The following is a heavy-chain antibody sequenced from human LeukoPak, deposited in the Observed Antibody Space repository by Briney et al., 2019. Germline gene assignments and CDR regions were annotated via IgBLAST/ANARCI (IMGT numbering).Heavy chain of an antibody. J-gene: IGHJ4*02. V-gene: IGHV3-30*02. CDR1: GFTFSSYG. Sequence: GGSLRLSCAASGFTFSSYGMHWVRQAPGKGLDWLAFIRYDGSNKYYADSVKGRFTISRDNTKNSLYLQMNSLRAEDTAVYYCVGGDYWGQGTLVTVSS. CDR3: VGGDY. CDR2: IRYDGSNK.